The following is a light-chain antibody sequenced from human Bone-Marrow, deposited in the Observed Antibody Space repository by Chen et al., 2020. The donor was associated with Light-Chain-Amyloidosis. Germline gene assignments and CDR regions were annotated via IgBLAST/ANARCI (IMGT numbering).Light chain of an antibody. Sequence: QSALTQPASASGSPGQPITIPCTGTSSDVGGDNHVSWYQQHADTAPKLMIYEVTNRPSWVPDRFSGSKSDNTASLTISGLQTEDEADYFCSSYTITNTLVFGSGTRVTVL. CDR1: SSDVGGDNH. V-gene: IGLV2-14*01. CDR3: SSYTITNTLV. J-gene: IGLJ1*01. CDR2: EVT.